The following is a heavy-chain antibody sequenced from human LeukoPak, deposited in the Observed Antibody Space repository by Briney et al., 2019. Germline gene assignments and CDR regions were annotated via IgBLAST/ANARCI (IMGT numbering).Heavy chain of an antibody. CDR3: ARDPYGSGTIPSGGAFDI. CDR2: ISAYNGNT. CDR1: GYTFTSYG. Sequence: GASVKVSCKASGYTFTSYGISWVRQAPGQGLEWMGRISAYNGNTNYAQKLQGRVTMTTDTSTSTAYMELRSLRSDDTAVYYCARDPYGSGTIPSGGAFDIWGQGTMVTVSS. J-gene: IGHJ3*02. V-gene: IGHV1-18*04. D-gene: IGHD3-10*01.